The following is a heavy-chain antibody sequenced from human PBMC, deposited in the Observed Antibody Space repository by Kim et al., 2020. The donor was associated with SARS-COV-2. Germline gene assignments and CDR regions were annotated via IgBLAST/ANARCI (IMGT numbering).Heavy chain of an antibody. CDR2: IWSAGNNE. V-gene: IGHV3-33*01. Sequence: GGSLRLSCAASGFTFTNYGIHWVRQTPGKGLEWVAVIWSAGNNEDYADSVKGRFAISRDNSKNTVSLQMNSLRGDDTAVYFCARDRGAGQRGLLDFWGQGTLVTVSS. J-gene: IGHJ4*02. D-gene: IGHD3-10*01. CDR3: ARDRGAGQRGLLDF. CDR1: GFTFTNYG.